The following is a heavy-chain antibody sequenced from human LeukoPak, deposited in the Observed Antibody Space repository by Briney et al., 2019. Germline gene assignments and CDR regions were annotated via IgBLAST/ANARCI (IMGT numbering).Heavy chain of an antibody. J-gene: IGHJ6*03. CDR3: ARGRRYGEDYYYMDV. D-gene: IGHD4-17*01. Sequence: ASLKVSCKASGYTFTSYDINWVRQATGQGLEWRGWMNPNSGNTGYAQKFQGRVTMTRNTSISTAYMELSSLRSEDTAVYYCARGRRYGEDYYYMDVWGKGTTVTVSS. CDR2: MNPNSGNT. V-gene: IGHV1-8*01. CDR1: GYTFTSYD.